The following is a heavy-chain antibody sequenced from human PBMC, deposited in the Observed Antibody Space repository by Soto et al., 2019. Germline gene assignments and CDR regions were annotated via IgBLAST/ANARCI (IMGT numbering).Heavy chain of an antibody. CDR1: GYTFTSYG. CDR2: ISAYNGYT. Sequence: QVKVVQSGAEVKKPGASVKVSCKASGYTFTSYGISWVRQAPGQGLEWMGWISAYNGYTNYAQKLQGRVTMTTDTSTRTADRELRSRRSDDTAVYYCARDYGDYVLMDVWGQGTTVTVSS. D-gene: IGHD4-17*01. CDR3: ARDYGDYVLMDV. V-gene: IGHV1-18*01. J-gene: IGHJ6*02.